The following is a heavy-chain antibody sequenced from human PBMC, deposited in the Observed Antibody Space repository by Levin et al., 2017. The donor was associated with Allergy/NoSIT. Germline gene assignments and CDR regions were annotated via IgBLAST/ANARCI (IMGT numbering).Heavy chain of an antibody. Sequence: SETLSLTCAVYGGSFSGYYWSWIRQPPGKGLEWIGEINHSGSTNYNPSLKSRVTISVDTSKNQFSLKLSSVTAADTAVYYCARTYYDFWSGYLTHYYFDYWGQGTLVTVSS. D-gene: IGHD3-3*01. CDR1: GGSFSGYY. CDR3: ARTYYDFWSGYLTHYYFDY. J-gene: IGHJ4*02. CDR2: INHSGST. V-gene: IGHV4-34*01.